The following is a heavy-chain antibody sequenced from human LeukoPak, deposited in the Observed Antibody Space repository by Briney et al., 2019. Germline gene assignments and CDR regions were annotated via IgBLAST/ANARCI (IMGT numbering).Heavy chain of an antibody. D-gene: IGHD3-22*01. CDR2: IYHSGST. Sequence: SETLSLTCAVSGGSISSGDYSWSWIRQPPGKGLEWIGYIYHSGSTYYNPSLKSRVTISVDRSKNQFSLKLSSVTAADTAVYYCARGEYYYDSSGYFDYWGQGTLVTVSS. CDR1: GGSISSGDYS. CDR3: ARGEYYYDSSGYFDY. J-gene: IGHJ4*02. V-gene: IGHV4-30-2*01.